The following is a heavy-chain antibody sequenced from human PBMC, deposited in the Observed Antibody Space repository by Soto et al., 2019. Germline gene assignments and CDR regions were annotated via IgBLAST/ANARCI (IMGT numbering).Heavy chain of an antibody. Sequence: ASVKVSCKASGYTFTGYYMHWVRQAPGQGLEWMGWINPNNGNTNYAQKLQGRVTMTTDTSTSTAYMELRSLRSDDTAVYYCARGGGVLRFLEWSKDFDYWGQGTLVTVSS. CDR3: ARGGGVLRFLEWSKDFDY. J-gene: IGHJ4*02. CDR2: INPNNGNT. V-gene: IGHV1-18*04. D-gene: IGHD3-3*01. CDR1: GYTFTGYY.